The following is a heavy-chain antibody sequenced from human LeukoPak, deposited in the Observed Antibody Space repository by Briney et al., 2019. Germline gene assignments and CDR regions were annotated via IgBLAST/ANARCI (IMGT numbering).Heavy chain of an antibody. CDR3: ARGPSHSSSWYGLDD. J-gene: IGHJ4*02. D-gene: IGHD6-13*01. CDR2: INADGSTT. V-gene: IGHV3-74*01. CDR1: GFTFSTYW. Sequence: GGSLRLSCAASGFTFSTYWMHWVRQGPGKGLVWVSRINADGSTTTYADSVKGRFTISRDNAKNTLYLQMNSLRAEDTAIYYCARGPSHSSSWYGLDDWGQGALVTVFS.